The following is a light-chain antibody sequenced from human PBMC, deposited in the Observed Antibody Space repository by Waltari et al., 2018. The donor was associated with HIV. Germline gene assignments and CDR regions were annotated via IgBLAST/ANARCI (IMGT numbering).Light chain of an antibody. CDR2: DVT. CDR1: SSDVGGYNY. CDR3: CSYAGSYTFV. Sequence: QSALTPPRSVSGSPGQSVTISCTGTSSDVGGYNYVSWYQQHPGKAPKLMIYDVTKRPSGVPDRFSGSKSGNTASLTISGLQAEDEADYYCCSYAGSYTFVFGGGTKVTVL. V-gene: IGLV2-11*01. J-gene: IGLJ2*01.